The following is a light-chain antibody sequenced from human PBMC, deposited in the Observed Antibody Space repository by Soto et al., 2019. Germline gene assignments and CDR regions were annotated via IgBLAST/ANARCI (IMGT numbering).Light chain of an antibody. CDR2: HAS. Sequence: EIVMTQSPATLSVSPGERAILSGRPSQMVSKNLACYQQKPGQAPSLLIYHASTRATGIPARSSGSGSGTELTLTISSLQSEDFAVYYCQQYNQWPLTFGGGTKVEIK. CDR1: QMVSKN. V-gene: IGKV3-15*01. CDR3: QQYNQWPLT. J-gene: IGKJ4*01.